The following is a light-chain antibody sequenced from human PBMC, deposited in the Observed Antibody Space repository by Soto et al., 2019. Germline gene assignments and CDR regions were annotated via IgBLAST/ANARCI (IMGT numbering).Light chain of an antibody. V-gene: IGLV2-14*01. CDR1: TSDVGGFDS. Sequence: QSALTQPASVSGSPGQSITISCTATTSDVGGFDSVSWYQQHPGTAPRVIIYEVSNRPSGVSYRFSGSKSANTASLTISGLQADDEADYYCSSYTTSNTRLFGGGTKVTVL. CDR2: EVS. J-gene: IGLJ3*02. CDR3: SSYTTSNTRL.